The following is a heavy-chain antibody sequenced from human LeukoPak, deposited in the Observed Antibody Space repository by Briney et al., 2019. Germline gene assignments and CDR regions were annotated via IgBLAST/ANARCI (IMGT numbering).Heavy chain of an antibody. CDR1: GYTFTSYG. J-gene: IGHJ6*04. CDR2: ISAYNGNT. CDR3: ARDRSYYYGSGSFYYYGMDV. V-gene: IGHV1-18*04. D-gene: IGHD3-10*01. Sequence: GASVKVSCKASGYTFTSYGICWVRQAPGQGLEWMGWISAYNGNTNYAQKLQGRVTMTTDTSTSTAYMELRSLRSDDTAVYYCARDRSYYYGSGSFYYYGMDVWGKGTTVTVSS.